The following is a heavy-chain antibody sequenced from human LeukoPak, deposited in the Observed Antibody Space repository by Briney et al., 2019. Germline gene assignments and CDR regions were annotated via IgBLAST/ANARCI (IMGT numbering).Heavy chain of an antibody. CDR2: ITDTGDAT. J-gene: IGHJ4*02. D-gene: IGHD2-21*01. Sequence: PGGSLRLSCAASGFTFRNFAMAWVRQAPGKGLERVSSITDTGDATGYTESVKGRFTISRDNSKGTVWLQMNSLRAEDTAIYYCAKSDCGSDGCKLYDYWAQGTQVTVSS. V-gene: IGHV3-23*01. CDR3: AKSDCGSDGCKLYDY. CDR1: GFTFRNFA.